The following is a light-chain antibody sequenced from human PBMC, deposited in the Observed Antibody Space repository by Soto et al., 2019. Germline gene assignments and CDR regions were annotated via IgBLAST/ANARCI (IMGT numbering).Light chain of an antibody. CDR1: QTISSW. CDR3: QQWFT. V-gene: IGKV3-20*01. J-gene: IGKJ3*01. CDR2: GAS. Sequence: THSPFTLSLSLVDRVTITCRASQTISSWLAWYQQKPGQAPRLLIYGASSRATGIPDRFSGSGSGTDFTLTISRLEPEDFAVYYCQQWFTFGPGTKVDIK.